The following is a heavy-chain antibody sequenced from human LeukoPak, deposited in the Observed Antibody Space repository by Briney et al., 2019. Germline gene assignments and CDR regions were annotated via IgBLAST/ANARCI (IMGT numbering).Heavy chain of an antibody. CDR1: GFTFTTYW. D-gene: IGHD1-1*01. Sequence: PGGSLRLSCAAPGFTFTTYWMHWVRQVPGKGLVWVSRINTDGSATSYADFVRGRFTISRDNAKNTLYLQMNSLTAEDTAVYHCARLGWNDPFDYWGQGTLVSVAS. CDR3: ARLGWNDPFDY. CDR2: INTDGSAT. J-gene: IGHJ4*02. V-gene: IGHV3-74*01.